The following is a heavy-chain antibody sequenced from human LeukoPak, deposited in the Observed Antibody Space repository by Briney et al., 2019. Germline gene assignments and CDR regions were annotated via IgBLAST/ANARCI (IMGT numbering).Heavy chain of an antibody. CDR1: GGSFSGYY. D-gene: IGHD2-8*01. CDR3: ARACEPNGVCSHFDY. CDR2: INHSGST. J-gene: IGHJ4*02. V-gene: IGHV4-34*01. Sequence: PSETLSLTCAVYGGSFSGYYWSWIRQPPGKGLEWIGEINHSGSTNYNPSLKSRVTISVDTSKNQFSLKLSSVTAADTAVYYCARACEPNGVCSHFDYWGQGTLVTVSS.